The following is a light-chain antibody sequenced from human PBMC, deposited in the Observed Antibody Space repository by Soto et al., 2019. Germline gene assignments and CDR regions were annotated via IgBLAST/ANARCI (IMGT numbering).Light chain of an antibody. CDR2: AS. V-gene: IGKV3-20*01. CDR1: KSVSDSS. CDR3: QHGGTPAL. J-gene: IGKJ3*01. Sequence: DIVLTQSPGTLSLSPGERATLSCRASKSVSDSSLAWYQQKPGQAPRLLIYASSRATGIPGCFSSSGSGTDIPLTSSRLEDDYFAEYYCQHGGTPALFGPGTKVDIK.